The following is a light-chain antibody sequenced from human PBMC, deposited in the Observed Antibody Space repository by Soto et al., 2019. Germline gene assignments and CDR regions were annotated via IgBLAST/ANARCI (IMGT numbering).Light chain of an antibody. CDR1: QSVSSY. CDR2: DTS. Sequence: EIVLTQSPATLSLSPGERATLSCRASQSVSSYLAWYQQKPGQAPRLLIHDTSNRATGIPARFSGSGSGTDFTLTISSLEPEDFAVYYCQQRSNWPPPFGGGTKVDIK. J-gene: IGKJ4*01. V-gene: IGKV3-11*01. CDR3: QQRSNWPPP.